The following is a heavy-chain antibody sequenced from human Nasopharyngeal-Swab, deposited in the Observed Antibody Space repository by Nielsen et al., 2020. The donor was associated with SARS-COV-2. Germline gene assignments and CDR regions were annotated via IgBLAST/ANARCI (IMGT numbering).Heavy chain of an antibody. J-gene: IGHJ4*02. CDR3: ARADYQLDY. Sequence: WIRQPPGKGLEWIGEINHSGSTNYDPSLKSRVTISVDTSKNKFSLKLSSVTAADTAVYYCARADYQLDYWGQGTLVTVSS. V-gene: IGHV4-34*01. CDR2: INHSGST. D-gene: IGHD2-2*01.